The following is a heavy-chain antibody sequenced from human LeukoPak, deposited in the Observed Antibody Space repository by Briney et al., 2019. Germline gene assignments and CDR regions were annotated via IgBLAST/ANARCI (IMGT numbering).Heavy chain of an antibody. CDR1: GFTFGSHW. D-gene: IGHD6-19*01. Sequence: PGGSLRLSCEVSGFTFGSHWMHWVRQAPGKGLVWISRINHDGSDTIYADSVKGRFTISRDNAKNTVYLQMNSLRAEDTAVYYCIRSNGWPDYWGLGTLVTVSS. V-gene: IGHV3-74*01. CDR2: INHDGSDT. J-gene: IGHJ4*02. CDR3: IRSNGWPDY.